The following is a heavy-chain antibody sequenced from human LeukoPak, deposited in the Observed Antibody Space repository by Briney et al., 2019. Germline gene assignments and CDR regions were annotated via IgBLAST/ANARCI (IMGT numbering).Heavy chain of an antibody. J-gene: IGHJ2*01. CDR3: AKNMGYGDYWYFDL. D-gene: IGHD4-17*01. V-gene: IGHV1-2*04. CDR1: GYTFTGYY. Sequence: ASVKVSCKASGYTFTGYYMHWVRQAPGQGLEWMGWINPNSGDTNYAQKFQGWVTMTRDTSISTAYMELSRLNSDDTAVFYCAKNMGYGDYWYFDLWGRGTLVTVSS. CDR2: INPNSGDT.